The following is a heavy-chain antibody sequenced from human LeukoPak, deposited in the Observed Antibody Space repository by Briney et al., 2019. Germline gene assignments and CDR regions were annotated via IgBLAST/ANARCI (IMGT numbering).Heavy chain of an antibody. D-gene: IGHD4-11*01. CDR1: GFTFSDPY. CDR3: AKDSVAAKGGTVTPRGEFDY. CDR2: ISGSGTDI. V-gene: IGHV3-11*05. J-gene: IGHJ4*02. Sequence: GGSLRLSCEASGFTFSDPYMSWIRQAPGKGLECLSYISGSGTDINYADSVKGRFTISRDNSKNSLYLQMNSLRAEDTALYYCAKDSVAAKGGTVTPRGEFDYWGQGTLVTVSS.